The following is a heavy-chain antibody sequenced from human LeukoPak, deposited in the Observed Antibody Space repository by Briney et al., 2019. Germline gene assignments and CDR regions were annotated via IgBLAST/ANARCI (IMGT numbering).Heavy chain of an antibody. V-gene: IGHV1-8*01. J-gene: IGHJ4*02. CDR3: ARGFPGSGTYYIDY. CDR1: GYTFSSFD. Sequence: ASVKVSCKASGYTFSSFDINWVRQATGQGLEWMGWINSNRGNTGYAQKFQDRVAMTRNISISTAYMELSSLISDDTAVYYCARGFPGSGTYYIDYWGQGTLVTVSS. CDR2: INSNRGNT. D-gene: IGHD3-10*01.